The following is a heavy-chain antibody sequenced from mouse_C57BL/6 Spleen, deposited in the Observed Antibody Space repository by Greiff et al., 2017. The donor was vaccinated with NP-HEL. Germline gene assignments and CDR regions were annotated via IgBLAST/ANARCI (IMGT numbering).Heavy chain of an antibody. CDR1: GYSITSGYY. J-gene: IGHJ3*01. D-gene: IGHD4-1*01. V-gene: IGHV3-6*01. Sequence: EVKLLESGPGLVKPSQSLSLTCSVTGYSITSGYYWNWIRQFPGNKLEWMGYISYDGSNNYNPSLKNRISITRDTSKNQFFLKLNSVTTEDTATYYCATNWSSYWGQGTLVTVSA. CDR3: ATNWSSY. CDR2: ISYDGSN.